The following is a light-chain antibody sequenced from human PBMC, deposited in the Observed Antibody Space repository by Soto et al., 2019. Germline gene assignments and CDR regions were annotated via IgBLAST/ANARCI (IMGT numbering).Light chain of an antibody. Sequence: DIQMTQSPSSLSASVGDRVTITCRASQSINSFLNWYQQKPGKAPKLLIYAASSLQSGVPSRSSGSGSGTDFTLTISSLQPEDFATYYCQQSYSAPSITFGQGTRLEIK. CDR3: QQSYSAPSIT. CDR1: QSINSF. CDR2: AAS. V-gene: IGKV1-39*01. J-gene: IGKJ5*01.